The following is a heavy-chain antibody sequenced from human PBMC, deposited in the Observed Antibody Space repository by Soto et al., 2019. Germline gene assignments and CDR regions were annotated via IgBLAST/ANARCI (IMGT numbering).Heavy chain of an antibody. D-gene: IGHD1-20*01. V-gene: IGHV4-39*01. CDR1: GGSISGSYYH. J-gene: IGHJ4*02. CDR2: VFYTGFT. Sequence: SETLSLTCAVSGGSISGSYYHWGWLRQSPGRGPEWIGSVFYTGFTSYNPSLESRVSVSVDTSKNQFSLKVSAVTAADTAVYYCASYQKGYNWNYFDHWGQGALVPVSS. CDR3: ASYQKGYNWNYFDH.